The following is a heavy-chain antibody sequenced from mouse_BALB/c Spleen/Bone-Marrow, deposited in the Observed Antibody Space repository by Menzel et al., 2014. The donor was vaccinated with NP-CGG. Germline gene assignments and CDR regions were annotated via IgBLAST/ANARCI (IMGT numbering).Heavy chain of an antibody. D-gene: IGHD1-1*01. CDR3: ARRPSFYGCSYGAMDY. CDR1: GYTFTNYV. CDR2: INPYNDGT. V-gene: IGHV1-14*01. Sequence: EVQLQQSGPELVKPGASVKMSCKASGYTFTNYVMHWVKQKPGQGLEWIGYINPYNDGTKYNEKFKGKATLTSDKSSGTAYMELSSLTSEDSAVYYCARRPSFYGCSYGAMDYWGQGTSVTVSS. J-gene: IGHJ4*01.